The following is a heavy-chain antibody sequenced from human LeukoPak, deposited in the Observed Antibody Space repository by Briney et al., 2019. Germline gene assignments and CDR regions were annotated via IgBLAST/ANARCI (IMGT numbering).Heavy chain of an antibody. J-gene: IGHJ3*02. V-gene: IGHV1-69*13. Sequence: ASVKVSCKASGGTFSSYAISWVRQAPGQGLEWMGGIIPIFGTANYAQKLQGRVTITADESTSTAYMELSSLRSEDTAVYYCARDVRDILTGHDGAGYAFDIWGQGTMVTVSS. CDR1: GGTFSSYA. D-gene: IGHD3-9*01. CDR3: ARDVRDILTGHDGAGYAFDI. CDR2: IIPIFGTA.